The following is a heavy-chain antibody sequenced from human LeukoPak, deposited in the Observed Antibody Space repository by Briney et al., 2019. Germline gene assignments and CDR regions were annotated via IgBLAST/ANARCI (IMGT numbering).Heavy chain of an antibody. D-gene: IGHD2-15*01. J-gene: IGHJ4*02. V-gene: IGHV3-66*01. CDR2: IYSGGFT. Sequence: GGSLRLSCAASGFTVSSNYMSWVRQAPWKGLEWVSVIYSGGFTYYADSVKGRFTISRDNSENTLYLQMNSLRAEDTAVYYCARGGCSGDRCYDFDYWGQGTLVTVSS. CDR3: ARGGCSGDRCYDFDY. CDR1: GFTVSSNY.